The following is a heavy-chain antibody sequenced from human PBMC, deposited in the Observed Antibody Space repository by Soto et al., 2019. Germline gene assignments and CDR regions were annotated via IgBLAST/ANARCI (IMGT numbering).Heavy chain of an antibody. Sequence: QVQLVESGGGVVQPGGSLRLSCATFGFSISSYAMHWVRQAPGKGLEWVALMSYDETKKYYADSVEGRFTISRDTSTNTLFLQMNNLIVVDTAVYYCAKDRRDGDFMHILVVDFWGQGALVTVSS. CDR2: MSYDETKK. CDR3: AKDRRDGDFMHILVVDF. V-gene: IGHV3-30*18. CDR1: GFSISSYA. J-gene: IGHJ4*02. D-gene: IGHD2-15*01.